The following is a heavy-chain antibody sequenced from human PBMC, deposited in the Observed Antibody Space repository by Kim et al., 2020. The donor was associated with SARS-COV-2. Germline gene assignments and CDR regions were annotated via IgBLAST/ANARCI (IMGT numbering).Heavy chain of an antibody. CDR1: GFTFSSYS. V-gene: IGHV3-48*04. Sequence: GGSLRLFCAASGFTFSSYSMNWVRQAPGKGLEWVSYISSSSSTIYYAGSVKGRFTISRDNAKNSLYLQMNSLGAEDTAVYYCASRKQWLVDWGQGTLVTVSS. J-gene: IGHJ4*02. D-gene: IGHD6-19*01. CDR2: ISSSSSTI. CDR3: ASRKQWLVD.